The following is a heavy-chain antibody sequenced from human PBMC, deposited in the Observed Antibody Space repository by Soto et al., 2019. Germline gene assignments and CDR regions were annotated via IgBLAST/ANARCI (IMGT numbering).Heavy chain of an antibody. D-gene: IGHD1-26*01. Sequence: GGSLRLSCAASGFTFSSYGMHWVRQAPGKGLEWVAVIWYDGSNKYYADSVKGRFTISRDNSKNTLYLQMNSLRAEDTAVYYCARDRYGGSPEYFQHWGQGTLVTVSS. CDR2: IWYDGSNK. CDR3: ARDRYGGSPEYFQH. V-gene: IGHV3-33*01. J-gene: IGHJ1*01. CDR1: GFTFSSYG.